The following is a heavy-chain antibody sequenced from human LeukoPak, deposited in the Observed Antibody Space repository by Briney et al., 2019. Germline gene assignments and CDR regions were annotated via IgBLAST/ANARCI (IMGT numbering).Heavy chain of an antibody. CDR3: ARAEYYYGSGSSYDY. CDR2: IDWHDDK. Sequence: SGPTLVNPTQTLTLTCTFSGFSLSTSGMRVSWIRQPPGKALEWLARIDWHDDKFYSTSLKTRLTISKDTSKNQLVLTMTNMDPVDTASYYCARAEYYYGSGSSYDYWGQGTLVTVSS. CDR1: GFSLSTSGMR. J-gene: IGHJ4*02. V-gene: IGHV2-70*04. D-gene: IGHD3-10*01.